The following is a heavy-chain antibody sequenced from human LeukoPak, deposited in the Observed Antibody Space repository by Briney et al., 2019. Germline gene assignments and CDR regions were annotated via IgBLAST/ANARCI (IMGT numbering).Heavy chain of an antibody. CDR3: AKDWDPGYYDSSGSYPDY. CDR2: ISYDGSNK. Sequence: SFKASGYTFSSYYMHWVRQAPGKGLEWVALISYDGSNKYYADSVKGRFTISRDNSKNTLYLQMNSLRAEDAAVYYCAKDWDPGYYDSSGSYPDYWGQGTLVTVSS. V-gene: IGHV3-30-3*02. CDR1: GYTFSSYY. D-gene: IGHD3-22*01. J-gene: IGHJ4*02.